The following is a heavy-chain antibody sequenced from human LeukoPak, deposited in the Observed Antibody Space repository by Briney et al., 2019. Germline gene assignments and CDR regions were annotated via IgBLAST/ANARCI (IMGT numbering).Heavy chain of an antibody. D-gene: IGHD2-15*01. J-gene: IGHJ6*03. V-gene: IGHV4-4*09. CDR1: GGSPCTDH. CDR3: ACHIGGGSEYMDV. Sequence: PETLSLTCTLSGGSPCTDHWRWGRHSPGSGREWIGYIYVTGARYNPHLQSRDTISVARSRNQFFLKMTSGTAADTAVDYCACHIGGGSEYMDVWGRGTKVTVSS. CDR2: IYVTGA.